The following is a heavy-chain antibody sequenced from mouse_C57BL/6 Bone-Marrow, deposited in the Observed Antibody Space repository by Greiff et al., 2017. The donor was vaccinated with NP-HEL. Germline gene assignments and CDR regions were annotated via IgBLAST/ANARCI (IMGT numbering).Heavy chain of an antibody. J-gene: IGHJ1*03. D-gene: IGHD1-1*01. CDR3: AISPRYYYGSLWYFDV. CDR1: GYSFTSYY. CDR2: IYPGSGNT. V-gene: IGHV1-66*01. Sequence: QVQLQQSGPELVKPGASVKISCKASGYSFTSYYIHWVKQSPGQGLEWIGWIYPGSGNTKYNEKFKGKATLTADTSSSTAYMQLSSLTSEDSAVYYCAISPRYYYGSLWYFDVWGTGTTVTVSS.